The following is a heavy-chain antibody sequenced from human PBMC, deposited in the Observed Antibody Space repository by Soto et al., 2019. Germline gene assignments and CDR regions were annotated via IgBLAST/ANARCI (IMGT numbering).Heavy chain of an antibody. J-gene: IGHJ6*03. CDR1: GFTFSSYA. V-gene: IGHV3-23*01. CDR3: AKYSGYDLDYYYMDV. D-gene: IGHD5-12*01. CDR2: ISGSGGST. Sequence: GGSLRLSCAASGFTFSSYAMSWVRQAPGKGLEWVSAISGSGGSTYYADSVKGRFTISRDNSKNTLYLQMNSLRAEDTAVYYCAKYSGYDLDYYYMDVWGKGTTVTVSS.